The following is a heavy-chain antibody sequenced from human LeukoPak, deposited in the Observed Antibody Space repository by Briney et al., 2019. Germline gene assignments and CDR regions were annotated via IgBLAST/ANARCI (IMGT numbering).Heavy chain of an antibody. Sequence: ASVKVSCKASGYTFTSHAIHWVRRAPGQGLEWMGRVSGYNGNTKYPQKFQGRVTMTTDTSTSTAYMELMSLRYDDSAVYYCARGVSVTTPYLDSWGQGTLVTVSS. D-gene: IGHD4-17*01. V-gene: IGHV1-18*01. CDR3: ARGVSVTTPYLDS. CDR2: VSGYNGNT. J-gene: IGHJ4*02. CDR1: GYTFTSHA.